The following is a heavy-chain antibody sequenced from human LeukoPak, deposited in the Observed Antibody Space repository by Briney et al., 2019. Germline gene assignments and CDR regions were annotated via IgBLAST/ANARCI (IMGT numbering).Heavy chain of an antibody. Sequence: GGSLRLSCAASGFTFSSCAMSWVRQAPGKGLEWVSGISDSGVTTYHADSVKGRFTISRDNSKNTLYLQMNSLRAEDTALYYCAKSRGQYGDYLFYYYGMDVWGQGTTVTVFS. D-gene: IGHD4-17*01. CDR3: AKSRGQYGDYLFYYYGMDV. J-gene: IGHJ6*02. V-gene: IGHV3-23*01. CDR2: ISDSGVTT. CDR1: GFTFSSCA.